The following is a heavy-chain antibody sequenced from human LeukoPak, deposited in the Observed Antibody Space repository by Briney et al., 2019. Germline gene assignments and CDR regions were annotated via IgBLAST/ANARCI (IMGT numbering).Heavy chain of an antibody. J-gene: IGHJ5*02. CDR1: GGSISSYY. Sequence: PSETLSLTCTVSGGSISSYYWSWIRQPPGKGLEWIGYIYYSGSTNYNPSLKSRVTISVDTSKNQFSLKLSSVTAADTAVYYCARHRYYGSGAGNWFDPWGQGTLVTVSS. D-gene: IGHD3-10*01. CDR3: ARHRYYGSGAGNWFDP. CDR2: IYYSGST. V-gene: IGHV4-59*08.